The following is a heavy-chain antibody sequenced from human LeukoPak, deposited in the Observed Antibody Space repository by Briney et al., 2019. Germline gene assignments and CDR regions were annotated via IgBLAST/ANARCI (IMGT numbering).Heavy chain of an antibody. CDR2: IHYSGST. CDR1: GGSITNYY. D-gene: IGHD1-14*01. Sequence: SETLSLTCTVSGGSITNYYWTWIRQPPGKGLEWIGYIHYSGSTNYNPSLKSRVTISVDTSKNQFSLKLSSVTAADTAVYYCARASITYYYYYYMGVWGKGTTVTVSS. V-gene: IGHV4-59*01. CDR3: ARASITYYYYYYMGV. J-gene: IGHJ6*03.